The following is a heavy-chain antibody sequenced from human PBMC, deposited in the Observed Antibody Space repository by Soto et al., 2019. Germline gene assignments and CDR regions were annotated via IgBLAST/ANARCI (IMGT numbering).Heavy chain of an antibody. J-gene: IGHJ4*02. CDR3: ARIRSWPYFDY. Sequence: ASVKVSCKVSGYTFTSYAMHWVRQAPGQRLESMGWINAGNGNTKYSQKFQGRVTITRDTSASTAYMELSSLRSEDTAVYYCARIRSWPYFDYWGQGTLVTVSS. V-gene: IGHV1-3*01. CDR1: GYTFTSYA. CDR2: INAGNGNT. D-gene: IGHD3-10*01.